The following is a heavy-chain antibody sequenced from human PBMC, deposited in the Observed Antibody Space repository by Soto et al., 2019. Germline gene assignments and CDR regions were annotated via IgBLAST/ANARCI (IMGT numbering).Heavy chain of an antibody. V-gene: IGHV3-23*01. CDR3: AKDSGRNSSSSEPKGTVYRYFDY. CDR2: ISGSGGST. CDR1: GFTFSSYA. J-gene: IGHJ4*02. Sequence: EVQLLESGGGLVQPGGSLRLSCAASGFTFSSYAMSWVRQAPGKGLEWVSAISGSGGSTYYADSVKGRFTISRDNSKNTLYLQMNSLRAEDTAVYYCAKDSGRNSSSSEPKGTVYRYFDYWGQGTLVTVSS. D-gene: IGHD6-6*01.